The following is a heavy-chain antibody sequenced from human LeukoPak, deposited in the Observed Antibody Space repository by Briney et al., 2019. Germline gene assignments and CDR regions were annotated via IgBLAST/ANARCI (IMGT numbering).Heavy chain of an antibody. CDR2: IYHSGST. CDR1: GYSISSGYY. CDR3: AREGDYYDTSGTLDY. Sequence: SETLSLTCTVSGYSISSGYYWGWIRQPPGKGPEWIGSIYHSGSTYYNPSLKSRVTISVDTSKNQFSLKLSSVTAADTAVYYCAREGDYYDTSGTLDYWGQGTLVTVSS. D-gene: IGHD3-22*01. V-gene: IGHV4-38-2*02. J-gene: IGHJ4*02.